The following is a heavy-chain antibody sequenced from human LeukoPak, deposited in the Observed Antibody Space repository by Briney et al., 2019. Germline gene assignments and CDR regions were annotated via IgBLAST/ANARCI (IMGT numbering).Heavy chain of an antibody. CDR1: GFTFSSYG. CDR2: IWYDGTNT. CDR3: ARDLCSGGSCYPDAFDI. Sequence: QPGRSLRLSCAASGFTFSSYGMHWVRQAPGKGLEWVAVIWYDGTNTYYADSVKGRFTISRDNSKNTLYLQMNSLRAEDTAVYYCARDLCSGGSCYPDAFDIWGQGTMVTVSS. J-gene: IGHJ3*02. V-gene: IGHV3-33*01. D-gene: IGHD2-15*01.